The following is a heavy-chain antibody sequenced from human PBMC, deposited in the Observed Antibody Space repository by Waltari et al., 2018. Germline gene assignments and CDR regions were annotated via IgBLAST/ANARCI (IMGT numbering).Heavy chain of an antibody. CDR3: ARDQYDSSGYFHFDY. CDR2: LSSSSSYI. CDR1: GFTFSSYS. Sequence: EVQLVESGGGLVKPGGSLRLSCAASGFTFSSYSMNWVRQAPGKGLEWVSSLSSSSSYIYYADSVKGRFTISRDNAKNSLYLQMNSLRAEDTAVYYCARDQYDSSGYFHFDYWGQGTLVTVSS. J-gene: IGHJ4*02. D-gene: IGHD3-22*01. V-gene: IGHV3-21*03.